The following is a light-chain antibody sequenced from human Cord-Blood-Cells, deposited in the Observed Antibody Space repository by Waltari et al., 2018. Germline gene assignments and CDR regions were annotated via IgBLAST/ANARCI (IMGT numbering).Light chain of an antibody. CDR1: QSVLYSSNNKNY. Sequence: DIVMTQSPDSLAVSLGERATINCKSSQSVLYSSNNKNYLAWYQQKPGQPPKLRISWASTRASGVPDRFSGSGSGTDFTLTISSLQAEDVAVYYCQQYYSTPFTFGPGTKVDIK. V-gene: IGKV4-1*01. CDR3: QQYYSTPFT. J-gene: IGKJ3*01. CDR2: WAS.